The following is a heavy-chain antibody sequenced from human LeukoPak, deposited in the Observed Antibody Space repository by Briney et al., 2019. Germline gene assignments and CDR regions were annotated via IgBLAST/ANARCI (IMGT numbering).Heavy chain of an antibody. CDR1: WVPLYDYC. D-gene: IGHD3-10*01. CDR3: ARDPSGSPRFPHYFDY. V-gene: IGHV3-20*03. Sequence: GGAPRPSFCASWVPLYDYCQSWGRPHPRGGGGGGSSINWNGGSTGYADSVKGRFTISRDNAKNSLYLQMNSLRAEDTALYYCARDPSGSPRFPHYFDYWGQGTLVTVSS. J-gene: IGHJ4*02. CDR2: INWNGGST.